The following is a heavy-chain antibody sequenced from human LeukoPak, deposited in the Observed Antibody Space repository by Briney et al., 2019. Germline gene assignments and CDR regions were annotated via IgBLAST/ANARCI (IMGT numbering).Heavy chain of an antibody. J-gene: IGHJ5*02. V-gene: IGHV3-23*01. CDR3: AKGGPLAAADNNWFDP. CDR2: GSGGST. D-gene: IGHD6-13*01. Sequence: GSGGSTYYADSVKGRFTISRDNSKNTLYLQMNSLRAEDTAVYYCAKGGPLAAADNNWFDPWGQGTLVTVSS.